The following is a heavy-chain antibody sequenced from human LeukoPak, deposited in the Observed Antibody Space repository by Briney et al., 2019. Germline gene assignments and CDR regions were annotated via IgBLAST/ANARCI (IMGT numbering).Heavy chain of an antibody. CDR3: VAGTKA. J-gene: IGHJ4*02. V-gene: IGHV3-74*01. D-gene: IGHD4-17*01. Sequence: GGALRLSCAASGFTFGSSYMHWVRQFPGKGLVWVSRINSDGSNTNYADSVKGRFTISRDNAQNTLYLQMNSLRAEGTAVYYCVAGTKAWGQGTLVTVSS. CDR1: GFTFGSSY. CDR2: INSDGSNT.